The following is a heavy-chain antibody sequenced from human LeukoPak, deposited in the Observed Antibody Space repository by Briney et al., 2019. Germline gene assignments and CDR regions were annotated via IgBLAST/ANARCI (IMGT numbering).Heavy chain of an antibody. D-gene: IGHD3-3*01. J-gene: IGHJ4*02. CDR1: GFTFSSYA. CDR2: LSGSGGTT. Sequence: GGSLRLSCAASGFTFSSYAMSWVRQAPGKGLEWVSALSGSGGTTYYADSVKGRFTISRDNSKNTLYLQMNSLRAEDTAVYYCAKVRYYDFWSGYPNYWGQGTLVTVSS. CDR3: AKVRYYDFWSGYPNY. V-gene: IGHV3-23*01.